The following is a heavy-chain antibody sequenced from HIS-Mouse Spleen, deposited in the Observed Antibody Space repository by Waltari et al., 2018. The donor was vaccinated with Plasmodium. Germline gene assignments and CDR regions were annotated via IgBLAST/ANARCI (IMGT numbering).Heavy chain of an antibody. CDR1: GGSFSGYY. CDR3: ARVTSSGVYWYCDL. CDR2: INHSGST. D-gene: IGHD3-3*01. Sequence: QVQLQQWGAGLLKPSETLSLTCAVYGGSFSGYYWSWIRQPPGKGLEWIGEINHSGSTKYNPSQKSRATKSVDTSKNQFSLKLSSVTAADTAVYYCARVTSSGVYWYCDLWGRGTLVTVSS. V-gene: IGHV4-34*01. J-gene: IGHJ2*01.